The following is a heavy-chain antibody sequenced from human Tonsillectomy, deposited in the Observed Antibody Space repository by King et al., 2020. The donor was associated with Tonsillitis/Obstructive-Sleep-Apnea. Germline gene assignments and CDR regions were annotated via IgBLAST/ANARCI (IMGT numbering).Heavy chain of an antibody. D-gene: IGHD2-2*01. Sequence: QGQLVQSGAEVKKPGSSVKVSCKASGGTFSSYAISWVRQAHGQGHQWMGGIIPIFARTSYAQKFQGRVTITADETTSTAYMELSSLRSEDTAVYYCATMDSDIVVVRDDFYYYMDVWGKGTTVTVSS. J-gene: IGHJ6*03. V-gene: IGHV1-69*01. CDR3: ATMDSDIVVVRDDFYYYMDV. CDR2: IIPIFART. CDR1: GGTFSSYA.